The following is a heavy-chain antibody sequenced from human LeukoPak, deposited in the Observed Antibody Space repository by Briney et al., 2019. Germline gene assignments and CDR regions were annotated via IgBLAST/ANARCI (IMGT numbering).Heavy chain of an antibody. J-gene: IGHJ3*02. CDR3: ARDSSGQLLSYAFDI. CDR1: GFTFSSYW. D-gene: IGHD6-13*01. V-gene: IGHV3-7*01. CDR2: IKQDGSEK. Sequence: GESLKISCAASGFTFSSYWMSWVRQAPGKGLEWVANIKQDGSEKYYVDSVKGRFTISRDNAKNSLYLQMNSLRAEDTAVYYCARDSSGQLLSYAFDIWGQGTMVTVSS.